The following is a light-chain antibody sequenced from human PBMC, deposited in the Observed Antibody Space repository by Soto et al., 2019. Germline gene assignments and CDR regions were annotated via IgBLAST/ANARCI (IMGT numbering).Light chain of an antibody. V-gene: IGKV1-27*01. J-gene: IGKJ1*01. Sequence: DIQMTQSPSSLSASVGDRVTISCRASQGIANYLAWYQQKPGKVPELLIYAASTLHSGVPSRFSGSGSGTDFTLTISSMQTEDVESYYCQKYSSAPWTFWQGTKVHMK. CDR1: QGIANY. CDR3: QKYSSAPWT. CDR2: AAS.